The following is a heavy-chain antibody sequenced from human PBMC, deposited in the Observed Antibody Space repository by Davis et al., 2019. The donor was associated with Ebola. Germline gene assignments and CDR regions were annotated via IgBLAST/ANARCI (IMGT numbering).Heavy chain of an antibody. V-gene: IGHV4-59*08. CDR3: ARQYGYYGMDV. CDR1: GGSISSYY. D-gene: IGHD4-17*01. CDR2: IYYSGST. Sequence: SETLSLTCTVSGGSISSYYWSWIRQPPGKGLEWIGYIYYSGSTNYNPSLKSRVTISVDTSKNQFSLKLRSVTAADTAVYYCARQYGYYGMDVWGQGTTVTVSS. J-gene: IGHJ6*02.